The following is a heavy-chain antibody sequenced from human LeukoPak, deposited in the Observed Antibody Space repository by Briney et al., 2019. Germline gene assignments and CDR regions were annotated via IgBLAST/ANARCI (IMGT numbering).Heavy chain of an antibody. D-gene: IGHD4-23*01. CDR3: ARGSGGIDY. V-gene: IGHV3-7*01. CDR2: IKQDGSGK. CDR1: GFTFSNAW. J-gene: IGHJ4*02. Sequence: TGGSLRLSCAASGFTFSNAWMSWVRQAPGKGLEWVANIKQDGSGKNYVDSVKGRFTISRDNAKNSLYLQMNSLRAEDTAVYYCARGSGGIDYWGQGTLVTVSS.